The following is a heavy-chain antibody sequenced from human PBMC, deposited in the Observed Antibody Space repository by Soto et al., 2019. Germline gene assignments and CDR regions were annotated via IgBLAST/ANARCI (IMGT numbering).Heavy chain of an antibody. CDR2: IYYSGST. V-gene: IGHV4-30-4*01. CDR3: ARDQITIFLGGYYYYGMDV. J-gene: IGHJ6*02. D-gene: IGHD3-9*01. CDR1: GGSISSGDYY. Sequence: SETLSLTCTVSGGSISSGDYYWSWIRQPPGKGLEWIGYIYYSGSTYYNPSLKSRVTISVDTSKNQFSLKLSSVTAADTAVYYCARDQITIFLGGYYYYGMDVWGQGTTVTVSS.